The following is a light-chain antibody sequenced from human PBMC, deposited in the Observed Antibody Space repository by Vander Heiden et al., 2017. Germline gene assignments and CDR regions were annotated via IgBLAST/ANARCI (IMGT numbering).Light chain of an antibody. CDR3: CSYAGSSEFV. CDR1: SSDVGSYNL. Sequence: QSALTQPASVSGSPGQSITIPCPGTSSDVGSYNLVSWYQQHPGKAPKLIIYEVYKRPAGISSRVSGSKSGNTASLTISGLQAEDEAEYYCCSYAGSSEFVFGTETKVTVL. J-gene: IGLJ1*01. V-gene: IGLV2-23*02. CDR2: EVY.